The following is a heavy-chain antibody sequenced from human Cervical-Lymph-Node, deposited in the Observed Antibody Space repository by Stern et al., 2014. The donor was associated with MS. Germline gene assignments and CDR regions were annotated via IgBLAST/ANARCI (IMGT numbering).Heavy chain of an antibody. D-gene: IGHD3-9*01. CDR1: ESDFSNFA. V-gene: IGHV3-30-3*01. J-gene: IGHJ4*02. Sequence: QVQLGQSGGGVVQPGKSLRLSCVASESDFSNFAMHWLRQAPGKEMEWVAFLSYDGDNKYYRDSVKGRFTISRDNSQSTLFLHMNSLRVEDTAVYYCARVNILTGYYVFDFWGQGALVTVSS. CDR2: LSYDGDNK. CDR3: ARVNILTGYYVFDF.